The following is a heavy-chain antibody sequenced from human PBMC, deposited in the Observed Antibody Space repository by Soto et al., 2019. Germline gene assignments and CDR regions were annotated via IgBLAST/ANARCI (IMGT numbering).Heavy chain of an antibody. Sequence: GGSLRLSCAVSGFAFSNYGMSWVRQGPGKGLEWVSSISGSGGVTYYADSVKGRFIVSRDNSKSTLYLQMNSLRADDTAVYYCAKEGTLTGFLGPWGQGTLVTVSS. D-gene: IGHD3-9*01. CDR1: GFAFSNYG. V-gene: IGHV3-23*01. J-gene: IGHJ5*02. CDR3: AKEGTLTGFLGP. CDR2: ISGSGGVT.